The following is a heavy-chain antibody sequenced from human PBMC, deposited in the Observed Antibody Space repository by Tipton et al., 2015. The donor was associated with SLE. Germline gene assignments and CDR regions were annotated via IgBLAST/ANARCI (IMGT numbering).Heavy chain of an antibody. Sequence: LRLSCTVSGGSISSHYWSWIRQPPGKGLEWIGYIYYSGSTNYNPSLKSRVTISVDTSKNQFSLKLSSVTAADTAVYYCARVGIAAAGPFDYWGQGTLVTVSS. D-gene: IGHD6-13*01. J-gene: IGHJ4*02. CDR3: ARVGIAAAGPFDY. V-gene: IGHV4-59*08. CDR1: GGSISSHY. CDR2: IYYSGST.